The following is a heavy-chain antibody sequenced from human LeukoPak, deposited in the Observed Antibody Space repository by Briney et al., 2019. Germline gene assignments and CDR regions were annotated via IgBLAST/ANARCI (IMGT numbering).Heavy chain of an antibody. D-gene: IGHD5-12*01. CDR3: AKSNGYGLIDY. CDR1: GGSIGSFY. CDR2: IYTSGST. J-gene: IGHJ4*02. Sequence: SQTLSLTCTVSGGSIGSFYWSWIRQPAGKGLEWIGRIYTSGSTNYNPSLKSRVTISVDTSKNQFSLKLSSVTAADTAMYYCAKSNGYGLIDYWGQGTLVTVSS. V-gene: IGHV4-61*02.